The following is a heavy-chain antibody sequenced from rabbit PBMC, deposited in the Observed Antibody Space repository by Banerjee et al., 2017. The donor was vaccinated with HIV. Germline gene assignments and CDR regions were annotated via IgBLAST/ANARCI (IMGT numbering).Heavy chain of an antibody. V-gene: IGHV1S40*01. CDR1: GFSFSSSYY. Sequence: QSLEESGGDLVKPGASLTLTCTASGFSFSSSYYMCWVRQAPGKGLEWIACIYAGSSGSTYYASWAKGRFTISKTSSTTVTLQMTRLTAADTATYFCASYYTYGYAGYAYATPYYFNLWGPGTLVTVS. D-gene: IGHD6-1*01. CDR2: IYAGSSGST. J-gene: IGHJ4*01. CDR3: ASYYTYGYAGYAYATPYYFNL.